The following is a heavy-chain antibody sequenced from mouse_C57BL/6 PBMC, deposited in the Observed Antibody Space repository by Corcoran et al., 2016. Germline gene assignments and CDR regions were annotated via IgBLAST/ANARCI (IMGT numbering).Heavy chain of an antibody. CDR3: ARVYDGYYSAMDY. V-gene: IGHV9-3*01. CDR2: INNYSGVP. D-gene: IGHD2-3*01. J-gene: IGHJ4*01. Sequence: QIQLVQSGPELKKPGETVKISCKASGYTFTTYGMSWVKQAPGKGLKWMGWINNYSGVPTYADDFKGRFAFSLETSASTAYLQINNLKNEDTATYFCARVYDGYYSAMDYWGQGTSVTVST. CDR1: GYTFTTYG.